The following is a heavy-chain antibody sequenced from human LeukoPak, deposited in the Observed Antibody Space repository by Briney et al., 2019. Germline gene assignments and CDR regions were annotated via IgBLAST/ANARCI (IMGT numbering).Heavy chain of an antibody. Sequence: PGRALRLSCAASGFTLSKYSMSWVRQAPGKGLEWVSYITSSSSTTYYADSVKGRFTISRDNAKNTLYLQMNSLRAEDTAVYYCARESLLIAAPFDYWGQATLVTVSS. V-gene: IGHV3-48*04. CDR3: ARESLLIAAPFDY. J-gene: IGHJ4*02. CDR1: GFTLSKYS. D-gene: IGHD6-6*01. CDR2: ITSSSSTT.